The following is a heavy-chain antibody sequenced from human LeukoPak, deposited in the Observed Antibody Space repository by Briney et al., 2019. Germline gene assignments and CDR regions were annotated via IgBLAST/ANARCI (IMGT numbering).Heavy chain of an antibody. Sequence: PGGSLRLSRAASGFTFSIYSMNWVRQAPGKGLEWVSSIGGSSSSLYYAESVKGRFTISRDNAKNSLYLQMNSLRAEDTAVYYCAKEAGQDYGALDAFDVWGQGTMVTVSS. CDR2: IGGSSSSL. J-gene: IGHJ3*01. D-gene: IGHD4-17*01. V-gene: IGHV3-21*01. CDR1: GFTFSIYS. CDR3: AKEAGQDYGALDAFDV.